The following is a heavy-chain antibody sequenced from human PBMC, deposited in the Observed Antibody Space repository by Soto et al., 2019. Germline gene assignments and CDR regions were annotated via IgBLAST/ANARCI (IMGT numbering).Heavy chain of an antibody. CDR2: ISTYNGIT. CDR1: GYVFPSYD. Sequence: QVQLVQSGAEAKKSGASVKVSCKASGYVFPSYDVSWVRQAPGHGLEWMGWISTYNGITEYAQKLQGRVTMTTDTSTSTAYMELRSLRSDDTAVYYCAGDTRSYPGNFDYWGQGTLVTVSS. CDR3: AGDTRSYPGNFDY. D-gene: IGHD1-26*01. J-gene: IGHJ4*02. V-gene: IGHV1-18*01.